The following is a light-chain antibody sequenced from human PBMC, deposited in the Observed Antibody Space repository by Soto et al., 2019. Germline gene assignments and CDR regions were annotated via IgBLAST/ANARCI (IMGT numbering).Light chain of an antibody. CDR3: CSYANGNTLL. CDR1: SSDVGGYNF. V-gene: IGLV2-23*02. J-gene: IGLJ2*01. CDR2: AVT. Sequence: QSVLTQPASVSGSPGQSITISCTGTSSDVGGYNFVSWYQQHPGKAPKLILYAVTKRPSGVSNRFSGSKSGNTASLTISGLQTEDDSHYYCCSYANGNTLLFGGGTKVTVL.